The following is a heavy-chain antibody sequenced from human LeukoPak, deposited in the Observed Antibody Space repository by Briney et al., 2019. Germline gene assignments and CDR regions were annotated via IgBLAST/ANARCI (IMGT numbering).Heavy chain of an antibody. V-gene: IGHV3-11*01. CDR1: GLTLSDHY. J-gene: IGHJ4*02. Sequence: GGSLRLSCAASGLTLSDHYMSWIRQAPGKGLEWVSYISNRGYSTYYAVSVKGRFTISRDNANNSLYLRMNSLSDEDTAIYYCATGKRTYRKWGQGTLVTVSS. CDR3: ATGKRTYRK. D-gene: IGHD5-18*01. CDR2: ISNRGYST.